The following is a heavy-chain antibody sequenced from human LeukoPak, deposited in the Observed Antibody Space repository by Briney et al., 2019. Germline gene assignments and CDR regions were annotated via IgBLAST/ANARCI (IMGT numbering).Heavy chain of an antibody. CDR3: STSVSGSYSVRYDY. V-gene: IGHV1-69*05. CDR1: GYAFTDYY. D-gene: IGHD1-26*01. CDR2: IIPIFGTA. Sequence: SVKVSCKTSGYAFTDYYMHWVRQAPGQGLEWMGGIIPIFGTANYAQKFQGRVTITTDESTSTAYMELSSLRSEDTAVYYCSTSVSGSYSVRYDYWGQGTLVTVSS. J-gene: IGHJ4*02.